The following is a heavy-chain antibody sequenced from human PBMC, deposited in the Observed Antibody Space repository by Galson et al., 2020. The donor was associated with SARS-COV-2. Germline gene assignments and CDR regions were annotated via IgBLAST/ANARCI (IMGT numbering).Heavy chain of an antibody. V-gene: IGHV4-59*12. J-gene: IGHJ6*02. Sequence: SETLSLTCTVSGGSISSYYWSWIRQPPGKGLEWIGYIYYSGSTNYNPSLKSRVTISVDTSKNQFSLKLSSVTAADTAVYYCAREWWGDIVVVPFEEYYYGMDVWGQGTTVTVSS. CDR1: GGSISSYY. CDR3: AREWWGDIVVVPFEEYYYGMDV. D-gene: IGHD2-2*01. CDR2: IYYSGST.